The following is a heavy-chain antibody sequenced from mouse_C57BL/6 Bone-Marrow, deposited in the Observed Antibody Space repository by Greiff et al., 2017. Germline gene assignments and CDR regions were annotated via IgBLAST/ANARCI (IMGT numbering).Heavy chain of an antibody. CDR2: ISSGGDYI. D-gene: IGHD3-2*02. V-gene: IGHV5-9-1*02. Sequence: EVQVVESGEGLVKPGGSLKLSCAASGFTFSSYAMSWVRQTPEKRLEWVAYISSGGDYIYYADPVKGRFTISRDNARNTLYLQMSSLKSEDTAIYYCTRDKATPFDYWGQGTTLTVSS. CDR1: GFTFSSYA. CDR3: TRDKATPFDY. J-gene: IGHJ2*01.